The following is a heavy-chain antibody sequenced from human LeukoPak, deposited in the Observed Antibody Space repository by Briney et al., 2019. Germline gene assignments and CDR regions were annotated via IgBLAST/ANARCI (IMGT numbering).Heavy chain of an antibody. CDR2: IGVGGTT. Sequence: GGSLRLSCAASGFTFSNYGMNWVRQAPGQGLEWVSGIGVGGTTYYADSVKGRFTISRDTSKNTLYLQMNSLRAEDTAVYYCARAQGYYDCWGQGTLVTVSS. CDR1: GFTFSNYG. J-gene: IGHJ4*02. D-gene: IGHD3-22*01. V-gene: IGHV3-23*01. CDR3: ARAQGYYDC.